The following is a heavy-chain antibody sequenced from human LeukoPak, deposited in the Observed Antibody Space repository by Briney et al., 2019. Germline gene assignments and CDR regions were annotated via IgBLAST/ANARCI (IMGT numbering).Heavy chain of an antibody. CDR2: TRNKVNSYTT. J-gene: IGHJ3*02. D-gene: IGHD3-22*01. CDR1: GFTFSDHY. CDR3: ARSHYQSSGYFDQDAFDI. V-gene: IGHV3-72*01. Sequence: GGSLRLSCAASGFTFSDHYMDWIRQAPGEGLEWVGRTRNKVNSYTTEYAASVKGRFTISRDDSKNSLYLQMNSLRTEDTAVYYCARSHYQSSGYFDQDAFDIWGQGTMVAVSS.